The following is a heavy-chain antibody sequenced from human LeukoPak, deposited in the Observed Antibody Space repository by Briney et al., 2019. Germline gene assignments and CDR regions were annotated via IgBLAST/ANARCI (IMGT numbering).Heavy chain of an antibody. D-gene: IGHD6-6*01. CDR1: GFAFSTYG. J-gene: IGHJ4*02. Sequence: GGSLRLSCAASGFAFSTYGMTWVRQAPGKWLEWVSAISDTGSNTYYADSVKGRFTISRDNSKNTVYLQMNSLRAEDTAVYYCAKRVPYSSSSVYLDCWGQGTLVTVSS. CDR2: ISDTGSNT. V-gene: IGHV3-23*01. CDR3: AKRVPYSSSSVYLDC.